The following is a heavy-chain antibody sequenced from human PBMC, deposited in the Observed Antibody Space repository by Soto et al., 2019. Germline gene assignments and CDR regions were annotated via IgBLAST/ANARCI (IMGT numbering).Heavy chain of an antibody. V-gene: IGHV3-30*03. CDR2: ISYDGGNK. D-gene: IGHD1-26*01. J-gene: IGHJ4*02. CDR3: AMGASGGVPAHY. CDR1: GFTFSNYG. Sequence: QVQLVESGGGVVQPGRSLRLSCAASGFTFSNYGMHWVRQAPGKGLEWVTFISYDGGNKYYADSVKGRFTISRDNSKNTLSLQMNSLRVEDTAVYYCAMGASGGVPAHYWGQGTLVTVSS.